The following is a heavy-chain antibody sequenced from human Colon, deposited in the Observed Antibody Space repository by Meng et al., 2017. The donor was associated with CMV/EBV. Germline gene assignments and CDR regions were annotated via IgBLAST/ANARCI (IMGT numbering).Heavy chain of an antibody. CDR2: INNDGTAT. V-gene: IGHV3-74*01. D-gene: IGHD3-22*01. CDR1: GFTFSSYW. CDR3: VRGPKYHFDSSEYVDS. Sequence: GESLKISCVASGFTFSSYWMHWVRQTPETGLVWVSRINNDGTATGYADSVKGRFTISRDNAKNTLHLQMTSLRAEDTAVYYCVRGPKYHFDSSEYVDSWGQGAEVTVSS. J-gene: IGHJ4*02.